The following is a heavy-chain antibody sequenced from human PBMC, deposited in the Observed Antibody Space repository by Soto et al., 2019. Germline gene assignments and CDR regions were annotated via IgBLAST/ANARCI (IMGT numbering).Heavy chain of an antibody. J-gene: IGHJ5*02. V-gene: IGHV3-7*01. CDR2: IKQDGSEK. D-gene: IGHD2-2*01. CDR1: GFTFSNYW. Sequence: GGSLRLSCAASGFTFSNYWMNWVRQAPGKGLEWVANIKQDGSEKYYVDSVKGRFTISRDNAKNSLYLQMNSLRAEDTAVYYCASASGVPAAQSDPGGQGTLVT. CDR3: ASASGVPAAQSDP.